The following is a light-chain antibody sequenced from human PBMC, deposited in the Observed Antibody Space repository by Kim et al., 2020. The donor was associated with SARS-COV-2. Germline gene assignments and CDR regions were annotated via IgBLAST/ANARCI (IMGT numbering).Light chain of an antibody. V-gene: IGKV3-20*01. Sequence: DIVLTQSPGTLSLSPGEKVSISCRASQSLSSDFLAWYQQRRGQAPRLHIHGASKRVTGIPGRFSGSGSGTDFTLNISRLEPEDFAVYFCQQYHTSPITFGPGTRLEIK. CDR2: GAS. CDR1: QSLSSDF. CDR3: QQYHTSPIT. J-gene: IGKJ5*01.